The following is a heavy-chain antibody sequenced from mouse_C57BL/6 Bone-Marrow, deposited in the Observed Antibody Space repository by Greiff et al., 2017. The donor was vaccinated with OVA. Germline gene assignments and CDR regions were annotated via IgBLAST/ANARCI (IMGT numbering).Heavy chain of an antibody. CDR2: IYPRSGNT. V-gene: IGHV1-81*01. Sequence: VQLQQSGAELARPGASVKLSCKASGYTFTSYGISWVKQRTGQGLEWIGEIYPRSGNTYYNEKFKGKATLTADKSSSTAYMELRSLTSEDSAVYFCASPPFYCYGRSHWYFDVWGTWTTVTVSS. CDR3: ASPPFYCYGRSHWYFDV. CDR1: GYTFTSYG. D-gene: IGHD1-1*01. J-gene: IGHJ1*03.